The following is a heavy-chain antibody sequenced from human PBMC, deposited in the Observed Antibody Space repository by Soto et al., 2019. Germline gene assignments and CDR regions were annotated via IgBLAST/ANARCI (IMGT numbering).Heavy chain of an antibody. CDR2: ISGSGGST. CDR1: GFTFSSYA. J-gene: IGHJ4*02. CDR3: SKDALLAVAGSGAFDS. Sequence: EVQLLESGGGLVQPGGSLRLSCAASGFTFSSYAMSWVRQAPGKGLEWVSAISGSGGSTYYADSVKGRFTISRDNSKNTLYRQMNSVRAEDTAVYYCSKDALLAVAGSGAFDSWGQGTLVTVSS. D-gene: IGHD6-19*01. V-gene: IGHV3-23*01.